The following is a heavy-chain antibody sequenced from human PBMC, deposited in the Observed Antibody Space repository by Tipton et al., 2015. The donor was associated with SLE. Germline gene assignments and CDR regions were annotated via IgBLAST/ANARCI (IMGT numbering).Heavy chain of an antibody. V-gene: IGHV4-59*01. CDR1: GGSISSYY. CDR2: IYYSGST. D-gene: IGHD3-16*02. J-gene: IGHJ4*02. CDR3: ARWAGPIVKLDY. Sequence: TLSLTCTVSGGSISSYYWSWIRQPPGKGLEWIGYIYYSGSTNYNPSLKSRVTISVDTSKNQFSLKLSSVTAADTAVYYCARWAGPIVKLDYWGQGTLVTVSS.